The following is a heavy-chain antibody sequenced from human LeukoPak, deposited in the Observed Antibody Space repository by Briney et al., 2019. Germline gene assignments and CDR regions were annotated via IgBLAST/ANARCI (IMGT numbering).Heavy chain of an antibody. V-gene: IGHV1-46*01. Sequence: ASVKVSCKASGYTFTSYYMHWVRQAPGQGLEWMGIINPSGGSTSYAQKFQGRVTMTRDMSTSTVYMELSGLRSEDTAVYYCARDPSKTTVTTAGASYYMDVWGKGTTVTVSS. CDR3: ARDPSKTTVTTAGASYYMDV. CDR1: GYTFTSYY. D-gene: IGHD4-17*01. CDR2: INPSGGST. J-gene: IGHJ6*03.